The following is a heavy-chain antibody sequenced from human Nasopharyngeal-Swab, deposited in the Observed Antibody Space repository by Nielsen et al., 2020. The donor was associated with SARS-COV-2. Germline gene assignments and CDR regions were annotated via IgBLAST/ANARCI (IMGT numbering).Heavy chain of an antibody. D-gene: IGHD2-15*01. CDR3: ARDCSGGSCRYGMDV. CDR1: GFTFSSYG. CDR2: IGFDGSIE. Sequence: GGSLRLSCAASGFTFSSYGMHWVRQAPGKGLEWVAVIGFDGSIEYYADSVKGRFTISRDNARNSLYLQMNSLRAEDTAVYYCARDCSGGSCRYGMDVWGQGTTVTVSS. V-gene: IGHV3-33*01. J-gene: IGHJ6*02.